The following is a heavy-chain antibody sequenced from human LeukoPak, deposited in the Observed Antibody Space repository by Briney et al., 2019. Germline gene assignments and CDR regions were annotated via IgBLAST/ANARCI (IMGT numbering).Heavy chain of an antibody. CDR2: INHSGST. J-gene: IGHJ6*03. Sequence: SETLSLTCAVYGGSFSGYYWSWIRQPPGKGLEWIGEINHSGSTNYNPSLKSRVTISVDTTKNQFSLKLSSVTAADTAVYYCARLRRCSSTSCYTAYYYMDVWGKGTTVTVSS. V-gene: IGHV4-34*01. CDR3: ARLRRCSSTSCYTAYYYMDV. D-gene: IGHD2-2*02. CDR1: GGSFSGYY.